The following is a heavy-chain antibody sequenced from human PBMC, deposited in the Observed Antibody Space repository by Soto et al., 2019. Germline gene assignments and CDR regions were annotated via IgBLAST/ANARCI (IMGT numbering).Heavy chain of an antibody. D-gene: IGHD4-17*01. V-gene: IGHV3-53*01. CDR3: ARGYDYGDYIYGMDV. J-gene: IGHJ6*02. Sequence: EVQLVESGGGLIQPGGSLRLSCEASGFTVSSNYMSWVRQAPGKGLEWVSVIYSGGSRYYADSVKGRFTSSRDKSKSTLYLQMNSLRAEDTPVYYCARGYDYGDYIYGMDVWGHGTTVTVSS. CDR2: IYSGGSR. CDR1: GFTVSSNY.